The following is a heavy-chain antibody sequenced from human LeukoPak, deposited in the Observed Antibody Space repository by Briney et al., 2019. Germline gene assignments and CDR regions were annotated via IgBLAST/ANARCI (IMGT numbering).Heavy chain of an antibody. J-gene: IGHJ6*02. D-gene: IGHD4-17*01. V-gene: IGHV3-23*01. CDR2: IGGSGGST. CDR1: GFTFSSYA. Sequence: GGSLRLSCAASGFTFSSYAMSWVRQAPGEGLEWVSAIGGSGGSTYYADSVKGRFTISRDNSKNTLYLQMNSLRAEDTAVYYCAKGPYYGDYYYYGMDVWGQGTTVTVSS. CDR3: AKGPYYGDYYYYGMDV.